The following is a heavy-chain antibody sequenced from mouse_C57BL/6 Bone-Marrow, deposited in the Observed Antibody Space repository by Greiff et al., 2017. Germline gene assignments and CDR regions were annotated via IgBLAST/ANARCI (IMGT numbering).Heavy chain of an antibody. CDR3: ARFYYGNYPFAY. D-gene: IGHD2-1*01. Sequence: QVQLKQSGAELARPGASVKLSCKASGYTFTSYGISWVKQRTGQGLEWIGEIYPRSGNTYYNEKFKGKATLTADKSSSTAYMELRSLTSEDSAVYFCARFYYGNYPFAYWGQGTLVTVSA. CDR1: GYTFTSYG. CDR2: IYPRSGNT. J-gene: IGHJ3*01. V-gene: IGHV1-81*01.